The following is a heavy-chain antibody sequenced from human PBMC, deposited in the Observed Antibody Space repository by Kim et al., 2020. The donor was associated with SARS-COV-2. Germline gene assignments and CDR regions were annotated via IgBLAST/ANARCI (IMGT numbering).Heavy chain of an antibody. CDR3: ARHVRGHTSRFDY. CDR1: GGSISSYY. J-gene: IGHJ4*02. Sequence: SETLSLTCTVSGGSISSYYWSWIRQPPGKGLEWIGYIYYSGSTNYNPSLKSRVTISVDTSKNQFSLKLSSVTAADTAVYYCARHVRGHTSRFDYWGQGTLVTVSS. V-gene: IGHV4-59*08. CDR2: IYYSGST.